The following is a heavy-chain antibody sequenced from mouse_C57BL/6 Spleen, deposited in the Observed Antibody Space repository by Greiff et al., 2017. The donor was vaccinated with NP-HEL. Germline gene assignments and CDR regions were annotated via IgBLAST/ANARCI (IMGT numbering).Heavy chain of an antibody. CDR1: GFTFSSYA. Sequence: EVKLVESGGGLVKPGGSLKLSCAASGFTFSSYAMSWVRQTPEKRLEWVATISDGGSYTYYPDNVKGRFTISRDNAKNNLYLQMSHLKSEDTAMYYCARETGILDYWGQGTTLTVSS. J-gene: IGHJ2*01. CDR3: ARETGILDY. V-gene: IGHV5-4*01. CDR2: ISDGGSYT. D-gene: IGHD4-1*01.